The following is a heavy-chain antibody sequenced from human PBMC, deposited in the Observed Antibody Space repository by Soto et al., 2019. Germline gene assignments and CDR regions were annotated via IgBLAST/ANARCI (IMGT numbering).Heavy chain of an antibody. V-gene: IGHV1-46*03. CDR2: INPSGGST. Sequence: GASVKVSCKASGYTFTSYYMHWVRQAPGQGLERMGIINPSGGSTSYAQKFQGRVTMTRDTSTSTVYMELSSLRSEDTAVYYCALLSGIAAAGRDYWGQGTLVTVSS. D-gene: IGHD6-13*01. CDR3: ALLSGIAAAGRDY. CDR1: GYTFTSYY. J-gene: IGHJ4*02.